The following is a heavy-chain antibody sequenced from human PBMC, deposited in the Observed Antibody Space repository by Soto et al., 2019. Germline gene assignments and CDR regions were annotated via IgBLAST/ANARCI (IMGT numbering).Heavy chain of an antibody. CDR1: GFTFSSYG. CDR2: IWYDGSNK. J-gene: IGHJ5*02. CDR3: ARDRYSYGYRTGQYWFDP. D-gene: IGHD5-18*01. V-gene: IGHV3-33*01. Sequence: QVQLVESGGGVVQPGRSLRLSCAASGFTFSSYGMHWVRQAPGKGLEWVAVIWYDGSNKYYADSVKGRFTISRDNSKNTLYLQMNSLRAEDTAVYYCARDRYSYGYRTGQYWFDPWGQGTLVTVSS.